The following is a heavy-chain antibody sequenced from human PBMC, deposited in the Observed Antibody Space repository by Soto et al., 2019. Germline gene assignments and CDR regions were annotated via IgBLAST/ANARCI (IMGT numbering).Heavy chain of an antibody. D-gene: IGHD1-26*01. CDR2: ISSSSSTI. CDR1: GFTFSSYS. V-gene: IGHV3-48*01. J-gene: IGHJ6*02. Sequence: HPGGSLRLSCAASGFTFSSYSMNWVRQAPGKGLEWVSYISSSSSTIYYADSVKGRFTISRDNAKNSLYLQMNSLRAEDTAVYYCARDLRAKWELPGLDYYYYYGMDVWGQGTTVTVSS. CDR3: ARDLRAKWELPGLDYYYYYGMDV.